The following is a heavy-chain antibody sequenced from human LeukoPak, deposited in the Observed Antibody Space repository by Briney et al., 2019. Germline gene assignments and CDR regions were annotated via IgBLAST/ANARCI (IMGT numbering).Heavy chain of an antibody. CDR2: IYPDDSDT. J-gene: IGHJ4*02. CDR1: GYNFNREW. D-gene: IGHD3-16*01. CDR3: ARMNGVIYLYYFDY. Sequence: GESLKISCKASGYNFNREWIGWVRQMPGKGLEWMGIIYPDDSDTRYNPSFQGQVAISVDKSITTAFLQWRSLEASDSAMYYCARMNGVIYLYYFDYGAEGTLVTVST. V-gene: IGHV5-51*01.